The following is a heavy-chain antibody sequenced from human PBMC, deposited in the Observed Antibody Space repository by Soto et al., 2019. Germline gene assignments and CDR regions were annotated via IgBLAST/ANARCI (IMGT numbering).Heavy chain of an antibody. V-gene: IGHV3-30*18. D-gene: IGHD5-12*01. CDR2: ISYDGSNK. J-gene: IGHJ6*02. CDR3: AKDTVDIXATIAQGYYYYYYGMDV. Sequence: PGGSLRLSCAASGFTFSSYGMHWVRQAPGKGLEWVAVISYDGSNKYYADSVKGRFTISRDNSKNTLYLQMNSLRAEDTAVYYCAKDTVDIXATIAQGYYYYYYGMDVWGQGTTVTVSS. CDR1: GFTFSSYG.